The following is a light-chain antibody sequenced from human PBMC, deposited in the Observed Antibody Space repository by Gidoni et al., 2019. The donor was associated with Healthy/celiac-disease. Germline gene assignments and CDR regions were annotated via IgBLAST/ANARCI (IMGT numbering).Light chain of an antibody. CDR3: QQYGSSPRT. CDR2: GAS. V-gene: IGKV3-20*01. CDR1: QSVSSNH. Sequence: EIVLTQSPGTLSLSPGERATLSCRASQSVSSNHLAWYQQKPGQAPRHLIYGASSRATGLPDRFSGSGSGTDFTLTISRLEPEDLAVYYCQQYGSSPRTFGQGTKVEIQ. J-gene: IGKJ1*01.